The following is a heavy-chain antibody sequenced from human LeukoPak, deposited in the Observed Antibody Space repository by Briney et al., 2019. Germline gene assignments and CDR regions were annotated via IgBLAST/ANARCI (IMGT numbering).Heavy chain of an antibody. CDR3: ARDRVAGGYEGMYYYYGMDV. CDR1: GFTFSSYW. D-gene: IGHD5-12*01. V-gene: IGHV3-7*01. J-gene: IGHJ6*02. Sequence: SGGALRLSCAASGFTFSSYWMSWVRQAPGKGLEWVANIKQDGSEKYYVDSVKGRFTISRDNAKNSLYLQMNSLRAEDTAVYYCARDRVAGGYEGMYYYYGMDVWGQGTTVTVSS. CDR2: IKQDGSEK.